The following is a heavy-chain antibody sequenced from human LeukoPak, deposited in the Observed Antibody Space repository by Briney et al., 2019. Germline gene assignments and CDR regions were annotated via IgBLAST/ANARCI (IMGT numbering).Heavy chain of an antibody. CDR3: ARRQGTTLNFDY. J-gene: IGHJ4*02. CDR1: GYTFSSYG. Sequence: GASVKVSCKASGYTFSSYGFSWVRQAPGQGLEWMGWINAYNGNTNYAQNLQGRVTMTTDTSTRTAYMELRSLRSDDTAVYYCARRQGTTLNFDYWGQGTLVTVSS. V-gene: IGHV1-18*01. CDR2: INAYNGNT. D-gene: IGHD1-1*01.